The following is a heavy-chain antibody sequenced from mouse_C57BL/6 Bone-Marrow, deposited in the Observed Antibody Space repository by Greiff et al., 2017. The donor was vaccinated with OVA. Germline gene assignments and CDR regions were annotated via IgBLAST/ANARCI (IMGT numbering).Heavy chain of an antibody. CDR3: TTFYPRGFAY. V-gene: IGHV14-4*01. J-gene: IGHJ3*01. D-gene: IGHD2-1*01. Sequence: VQLQQSGAELVRPGASVKLSCTASGFNFKDDYMHWVKQRPEQGLEWIGWIDPENGDTEYASKFQGKATITADTSSNTAYLQLSSLTSEDTAVYYCTTFYPRGFAYWGQGTLVTVSA. CDR1: GFNFKDDY. CDR2: IDPENGDT.